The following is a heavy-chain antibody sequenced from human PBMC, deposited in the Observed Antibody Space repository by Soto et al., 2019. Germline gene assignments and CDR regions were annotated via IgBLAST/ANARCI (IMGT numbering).Heavy chain of an antibody. CDR1: GHSLSSGGYY. J-gene: IGHJ4*02. Sequence: SETLSLTCAVSGHSLSSGGYYWSWIRQHPGKGLEWVGYIYFTGSTLYNPSLKSRLAMSLDTSKNQFSLKLGSVTAADTAIYYCARDWGSSGWPNWGPGTLVTVSS. CDR2: IYFTGST. CDR3: ARDWGSSGWPN. V-gene: IGHV4-31*11. D-gene: IGHD6-19*01.